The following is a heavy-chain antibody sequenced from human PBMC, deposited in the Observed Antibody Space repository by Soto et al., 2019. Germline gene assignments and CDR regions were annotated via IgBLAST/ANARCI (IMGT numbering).Heavy chain of an antibody. CDR2: IWYDRSNK. V-gene: IGHV3-33*01. CDR3: ARDPSPARTVGYMDV. Sequence: QVQLVESGGGVVQPGRSLRLSCAASGFTFSSYGMHWVRQAPGKGLEWVAVIWYDRSNKYYADSVKGRFTISRDNSKNTLYLQMNSLRAEDTAVYYCARDPSPARTVGYMDVWGKGTTVTVSS. J-gene: IGHJ6*03. D-gene: IGHD4-4*01. CDR1: GFTFSSYG.